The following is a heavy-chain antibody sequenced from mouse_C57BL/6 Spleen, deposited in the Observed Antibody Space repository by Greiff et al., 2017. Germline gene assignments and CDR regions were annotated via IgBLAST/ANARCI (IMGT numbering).Heavy chain of an antibody. CDR1: GYTFTSYW. D-gene: IGHD1-1*01. J-gene: IGHJ1*03. Sequence: QVQLQQPGAELVKPGASVKLSCKASGYTFTSYWMHWVKQRPGQGLEWIGMIHPNSGSTNYNEKFKSKATLTVDKSSSPAYMQLSSLTSEDSAVYYCARGGYYYGSSDWYFDVWGTGTTVTVSS. CDR3: ARGGYYYGSSDWYFDV. CDR2: IHPNSGST. V-gene: IGHV1-64*01.